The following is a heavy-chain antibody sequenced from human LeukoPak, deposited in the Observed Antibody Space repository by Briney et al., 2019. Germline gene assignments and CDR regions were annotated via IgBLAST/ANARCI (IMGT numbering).Heavy chain of an antibody. D-gene: IGHD4-17*01. J-gene: IGHJ4*02. CDR1: GFTFGDYA. V-gene: IGHV3-49*03. CDR2: IRSKAYGGTT. Sequence: GSLRLSCTASGFTFGDYAMSWFRPAPGKGLEWVGFIRSKAYGGTTEYAASVKGRFTVSRDDSKSIAYLQMNSLKTEDTAVYYCTRNEPGDYYPNYWGQGTLVTVSS. CDR3: TRNEPGDYYPNY.